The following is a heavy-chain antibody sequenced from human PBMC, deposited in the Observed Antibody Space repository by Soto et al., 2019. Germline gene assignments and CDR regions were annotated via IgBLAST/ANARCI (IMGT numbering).Heavy chain of an antibody. CDR2: IYTSGST. CDR1: GGSISSYY. V-gene: IGHV4-4*07. Sequence: PSAPLTLTFTFAGGSISSYYWSWIRQPAGKGLEWIGRIYTSGSTNYNPSLKSRVTMSVDTSKNQFSLKLSSVTAADTAVYYCARDGHDSSGYYYDWFDPWGQGTLVTVSS. J-gene: IGHJ5*02. D-gene: IGHD3-22*01. CDR3: ARDGHDSSGYYYDWFDP.